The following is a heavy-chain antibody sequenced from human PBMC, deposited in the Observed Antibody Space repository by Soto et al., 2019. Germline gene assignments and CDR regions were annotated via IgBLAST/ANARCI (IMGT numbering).Heavy chain of an antibody. D-gene: IGHD6-19*01. CDR2: IYYSGST. CDR3: EGAGTIAYYYYGMDV. J-gene: IGHJ6*02. CDR1: GLSISSRIFY. Sequence: PPQSLSLSCTFPGLSISSRIFYWRWIRQPPGKGLEWIGSIYYSGSTYYNPSLKSRVTISVDTSKNQFSLKLSSVTAADTAVYYCEGAGTIAYYYYGMDVWGQGTTVT. V-gene: IGHV4-39*01.